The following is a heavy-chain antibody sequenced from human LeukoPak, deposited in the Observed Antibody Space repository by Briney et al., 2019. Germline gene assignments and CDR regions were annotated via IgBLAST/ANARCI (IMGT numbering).Heavy chain of an antibody. J-gene: IGHJ4*02. CDR1: GFTFSSYE. Sequence: PGGSLRVSCAASGFTFSSYEMSWVRQAPGKGLEWVGRIKSKTDGGTTDYAAPVKGRFTISRDDSKNTLYLQMNSLKTEDTAVYYCTTHWGTDYGDYHYFDYWGQGTLVTVSS. V-gene: IGHV3-15*01. CDR3: TTHWGTDYGDYHYFDY. D-gene: IGHD4-17*01. CDR2: IKSKTDGGTT.